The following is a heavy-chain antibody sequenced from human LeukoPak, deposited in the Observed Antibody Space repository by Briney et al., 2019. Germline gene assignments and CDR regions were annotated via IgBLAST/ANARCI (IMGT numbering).Heavy chain of an antibody. V-gene: IGHV4-38-2*02. J-gene: IGHJ4*02. CDR3: ARYDVWGSYRAFDY. D-gene: IGHD3-16*02. CDR1: TYSISTDYY. CDR2: MYHSGST. Sequence: SETLSLTCTVSTYSISTDYYWGWIRQPPGKGLAWIGTMYHSGSTYYNPSLKSRVTISVDTSKNQFSLKLSSVTAADTAVYYCARYDVWGSYRAFDYWGQGTLVTVSS.